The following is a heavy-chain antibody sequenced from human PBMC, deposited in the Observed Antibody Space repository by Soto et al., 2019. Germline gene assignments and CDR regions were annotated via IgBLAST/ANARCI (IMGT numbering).Heavy chain of an antibody. CDR1: GFSLSSPAVG. D-gene: IGHD6-19*01. J-gene: IGHJ4*02. CDR2: IYWDDDK. Sequence: QITLKESGPTLVKPTQTLTLTCTFSGFSLSSPAVGVNWIRQPPGKALEWLALIYWDDDKQYSPSLRSRLTITKNTSKNQVVLTMTNVYPVDTATYYCAHGSGWLSDYWGQGTLVTVSS. CDR3: AHGSGWLSDY. V-gene: IGHV2-5*02.